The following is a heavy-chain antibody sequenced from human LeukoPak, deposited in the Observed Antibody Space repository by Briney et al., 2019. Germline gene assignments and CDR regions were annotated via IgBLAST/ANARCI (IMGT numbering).Heavy chain of an antibody. Sequence: GGSLRLSCTASGFTFGDYAMSWVRQAPGKGLEWVGFIRGKTYGGTTEYAASVKGRFTISRDDSKSIAYLEMNSLKTEDTAVYYCTRLCGGNCKLFDHWGQGTRVTVSS. J-gene: IGHJ4*02. CDR3: TRLCGGNCKLFDH. V-gene: IGHV3-49*04. D-gene: IGHD2-21*01. CDR1: GFTFGDYA. CDR2: IRGKTYGGTT.